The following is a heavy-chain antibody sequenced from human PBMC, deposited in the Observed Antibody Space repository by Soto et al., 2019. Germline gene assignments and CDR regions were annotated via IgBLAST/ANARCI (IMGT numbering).Heavy chain of an antibody. D-gene: IGHD1-26*01. J-gene: IGHJ6*02. CDR3: AAGGGSYYYGMDV. CDR2: IVVGSGNT. Sequence: SVKVSCKASGFTFTSSAVQWVRQARGQRLEWIGWIVVGSGNTNYAQKFQERVTITRDMSTRTAYMELSSLRSEDTAVYYRAAGGGSYYYGMDVWGQGTTVTVSS. V-gene: IGHV1-58*01. CDR1: GFTFTSSA.